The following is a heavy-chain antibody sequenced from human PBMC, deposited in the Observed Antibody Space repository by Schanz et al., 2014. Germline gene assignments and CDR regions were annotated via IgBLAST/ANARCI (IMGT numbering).Heavy chain of an antibody. V-gene: IGHV4-31*03. D-gene: IGHD2-8*01. Sequence: QVQLQESGPGLVKPSQTLSLTCTVSGGSISSGGYYWTWIRQHPGKGLEWIGYIYYSGNTYYTPSLKSRVIMSVDTSKKQFSLKLSSVTAADTAVYFCARVQIGDVYFDSWGQGILVTVSS. CDR3: ARVQIGDVYFDS. J-gene: IGHJ4*02. CDR1: GGSISSGGYY. CDR2: IYYSGNT.